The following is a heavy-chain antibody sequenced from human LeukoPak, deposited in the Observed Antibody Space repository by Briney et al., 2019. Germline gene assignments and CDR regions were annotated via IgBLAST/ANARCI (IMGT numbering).Heavy chain of an antibody. J-gene: IGHJ3*02. CDR3: ARRASRYSGYDYLRLVGDAFDI. Sequence: KTSETLSLTCTVSGGSISSYYWSWIRQPAGKGLEWIGRIYTSGSTNYNPSLKSRVTMSVDTSKNQFSLKLSSVTAADTAVYYCARRASRYSGYDYLRLVGDAFDIWGQGTMVTVSS. CDR1: GGSISSYY. V-gene: IGHV4-4*07. CDR2: IYTSGST. D-gene: IGHD5-12*01.